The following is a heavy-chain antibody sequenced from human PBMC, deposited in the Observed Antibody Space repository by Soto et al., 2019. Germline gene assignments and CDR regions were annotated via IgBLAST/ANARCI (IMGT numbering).Heavy chain of an antibody. D-gene: IGHD3-10*01. CDR3: ARDPPWGSGSQPIPGY. CDR1: GFTFSSYS. Sequence: PGGSLRLSCAASGFTFSSYSMNWVRQAPGKGLEWVSSISSSSSCIYYTDSVKGRFTISRDNAKNSLYLQMNSLRAEDTAVYYCARDPPWGSGSQPIPGYWGQGTLVTVSS. V-gene: IGHV3-21*01. J-gene: IGHJ4*02. CDR2: ISSSSSCI.